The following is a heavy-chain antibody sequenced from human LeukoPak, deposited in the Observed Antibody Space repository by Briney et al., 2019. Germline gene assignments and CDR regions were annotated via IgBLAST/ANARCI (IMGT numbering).Heavy chain of an antibody. D-gene: IGHD2-15*01. V-gene: IGHV1-2*02. Sequence: GASVKVSCKASGYTFNDYFMHWLRQAPGQGLEWLGWINPKIGGTDYAQKFQGRVTMTRDTSVSTAYMELSGLRSDDTAIYYCARELFTPRDHWGQGTLVTVSS. CDR1: GYTFNDYF. J-gene: IGHJ4*02. CDR2: INPKIGGT. CDR3: ARELFTPRDH.